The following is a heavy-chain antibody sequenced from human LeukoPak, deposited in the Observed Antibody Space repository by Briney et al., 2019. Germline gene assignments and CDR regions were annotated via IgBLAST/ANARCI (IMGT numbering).Heavy chain of an antibody. D-gene: IGHD4-17*01. CDR3: ARGGGGSSTVTTYWFDP. J-gene: IGHJ5*02. CDR1: GDSISGADYY. CDR2: VYYSGST. Sequence: SQTLSLTCTVSGDSISGADYYWSWIRQPPGKGLEWIAYVYYSGSTYYNPSLKSRLTISVDTSKNQFSLKLNSVTAADTAVYYCARGGGGSSTVTTYWFDPWGQGALVTVSS. V-gene: IGHV4-30-4*01.